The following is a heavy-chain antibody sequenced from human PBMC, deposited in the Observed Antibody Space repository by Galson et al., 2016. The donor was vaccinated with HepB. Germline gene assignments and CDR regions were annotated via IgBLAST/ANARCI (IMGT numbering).Heavy chain of an antibody. CDR3: ARAYGYSYGFDY. CDR2: LDTNGSP. D-gene: IGHD5-18*01. Sequence: LSLTCTVSGDSLSSYYWSWIRQPAGKGLEWIGRLDTNGSPNYNPSLKSRVTMSVDTSKKHFSLNLRSVTAADTAVYYCARAYGYSYGFDYRGQGTLVIVSA. V-gene: IGHV4-4*07. J-gene: IGHJ4*02. CDR1: GDSLSSYY.